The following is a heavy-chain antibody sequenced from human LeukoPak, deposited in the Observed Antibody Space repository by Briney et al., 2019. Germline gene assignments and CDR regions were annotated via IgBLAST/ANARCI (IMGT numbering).Heavy chain of an antibody. CDR2: ISWNSGSI. CDR3: AKEFYYYYGMDV. V-gene: IGHV3-9*01. CDR1: GFTFDDYA. J-gene: IGHJ6*02. Sequence: GGSLRLSCAAPGFTFDDYAMHWVRQAPGKGLEWVSGISWNSGSIGYADSVKGRFTISRDNAKNSLYLQMNSLRAEDTALYYCAKEFYYYYGMDVWGQGTTVTVSS.